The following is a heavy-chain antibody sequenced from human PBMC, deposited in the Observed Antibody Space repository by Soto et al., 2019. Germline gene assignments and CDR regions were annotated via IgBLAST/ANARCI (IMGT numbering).Heavy chain of an antibody. Sequence: GASVKVSCKASGGTFGSYTISWVRQAPGQGLEWMGRIIPILGIANYAQKFQGRVTITADKSTSTAYMELSSLRSEDTAVYYCAREEYYYGSGAFFDYWGQGTLVTVSS. D-gene: IGHD3-10*01. J-gene: IGHJ4*02. V-gene: IGHV1-69*04. CDR3: AREEYYYGSGAFFDY. CDR1: GGTFGSYT. CDR2: IIPILGIA.